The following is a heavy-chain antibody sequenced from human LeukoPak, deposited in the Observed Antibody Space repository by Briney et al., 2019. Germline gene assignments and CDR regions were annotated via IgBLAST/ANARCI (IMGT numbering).Heavy chain of an antibody. V-gene: IGHV4-4*02. CDR1: GGSISSSNW. J-gene: IGHJ4*02. Sequence: PSETLSLTCAVSGGSISSSNWWSWVRQPPGKGLEWIGEIYHSGSTNYNPSLKSRVTISVDTSKNQFSLKLSSVTAADTAVYYCARVKRFQGMLDYWGQGTLVTVSS. CDR2: IYHSGST. D-gene: IGHD3-3*01. CDR3: ARVKRFQGMLDY.